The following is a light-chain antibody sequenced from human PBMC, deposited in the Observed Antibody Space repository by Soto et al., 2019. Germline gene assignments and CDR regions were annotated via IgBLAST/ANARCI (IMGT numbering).Light chain of an antibody. CDR1: SSDVGGYNY. CDR3: TSFTSSSTWV. V-gene: IGLV2-14*01. CDR2: DVD. J-gene: IGLJ3*02. Sequence: QSALTQPASVSGSPGQSITISCTGTSSDVGGYNYVSWYRQDPGKAPNLMIYDVDKRPSGLSNRFSGSKSGNTASLTISGLQAEDEADYYCTSFTSSSTWVFGGGTKVTVL.